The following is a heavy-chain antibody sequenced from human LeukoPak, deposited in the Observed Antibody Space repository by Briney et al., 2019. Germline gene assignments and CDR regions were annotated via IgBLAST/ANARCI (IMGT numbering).Heavy chain of an antibody. CDR1: GVTVTNAW. Sequence: MSGGSLRLSCAPSGVTVTNAWMSWVRLAPGKGLEWVARIKSIADGGTTEYAAPVKGRVTISRDDSRNTLYLQMNSLKTEDTAVYFCSTTSPGRLAGMDVWGKGTTVTVST. D-gene: IGHD3-10*01. CDR2: IKSIADGGTT. V-gene: IGHV3-15*01. CDR3: STTSPGRLAGMDV. J-gene: IGHJ6*04.